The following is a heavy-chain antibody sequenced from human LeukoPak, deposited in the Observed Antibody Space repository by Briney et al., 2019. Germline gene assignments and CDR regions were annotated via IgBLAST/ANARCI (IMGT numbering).Heavy chain of an antibody. CDR3: ARGSADSMVRGVIIAFLDY. CDR2: INHSGST. V-gene: IGHV4-34*01. D-gene: IGHD3-10*01. Sequence: SETLSLTCAVYGGSFSGYYWSWIRQPPRKGLEWIGEINHSGSTNYNPSLKSRVTISVDTSKNQFSLKLSSVTAADTAVYYCARGSADSMVRGVIIAFLDYWGQGTLVTVSS. J-gene: IGHJ4*02. CDR1: GGSFSGYY.